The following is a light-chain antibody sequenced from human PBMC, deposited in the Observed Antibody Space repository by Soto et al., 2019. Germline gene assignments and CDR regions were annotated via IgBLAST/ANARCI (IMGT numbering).Light chain of an antibody. CDR1: SSNIGNNP. J-gene: IGLJ1*01. Sequence: QSVLTQPPSASGTPGQRVTISCSGSSSNIGNNPVNWYQQLPGTAPKLLIFSSNRRPSGVPDRVSGSKSGTSASLAISGLQSEDEADYYCAAWDDSLNGHVFGTGTKLTVL. CDR3: AAWDDSLNGHV. V-gene: IGLV1-44*01. CDR2: SSN.